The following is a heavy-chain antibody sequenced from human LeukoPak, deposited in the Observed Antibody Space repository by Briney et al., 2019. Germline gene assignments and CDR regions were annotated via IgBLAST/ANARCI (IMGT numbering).Heavy chain of an antibody. V-gene: IGHV3-23*01. CDR2: ISGGSGST. Sequence: GGSLRLSCAASGFTFSSYAMSWVRQAPGKGLAWVSTISGGSGSTYCADSVKGRFTNSRDDSKNTLFLQMNSLRAEDTAVYFCAKVKWKLIGYFDYWGQGTLVTVSS. D-gene: IGHD1-20*01. CDR1: GFTFSSYA. CDR3: AKVKWKLIGYFDY. J-gene: IGHJ4*02.